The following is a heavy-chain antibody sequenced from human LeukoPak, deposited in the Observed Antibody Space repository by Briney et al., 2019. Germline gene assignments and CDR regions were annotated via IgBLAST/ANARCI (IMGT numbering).Heavy chain of an antibody. Sequence: PSETLSLTCTVSGGSISSGGYYWSWIRQHPGKGLEWIGCIYYSGSTHYNPSLKSRVTISVDTSKNQFSLKLTSTTAADTAVYYCAREVGDNDYWGQGTLVTVSS. J-gene: IGHJ4*02. V-gene: IGHV4-31*03. D-gene: IGHD1-26*01. CDR3: AREVGDNDY. CDR1: GGSISSGGYY. CDR2: IYYSGST.